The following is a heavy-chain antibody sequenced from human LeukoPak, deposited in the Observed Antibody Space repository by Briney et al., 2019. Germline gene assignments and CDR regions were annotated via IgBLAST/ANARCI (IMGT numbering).Heavy chain of an antibody. CDR3: ARVDCSSTSCYSFLGYFDH. V-gene: IGHV3-20*04. CDR1: GFTFDDYG. J-gene: IGHJ4*02. CDR2: INWNGGST. D-gene: IGHD2-2*01. Sequence: GGSLRLSCAASGFTFDDYGMSWVRQAPGKGLEWVSGINWNGGSTGYADSVKGRFTISRDNAKNSLYLQMNSLRAEDTALYYCARVDCSSTSCYSFLGYFDHWGQGALVTVSS.